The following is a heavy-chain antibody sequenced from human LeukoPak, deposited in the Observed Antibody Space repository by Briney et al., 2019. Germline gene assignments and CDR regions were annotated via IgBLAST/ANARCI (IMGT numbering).Heavy chain of an antibody. J-gene: IGHJ4*02. Sequence: GGSLRLSCAASGFTFSSYAMHWVRQAPGKGLEWVAIISYDGSNKYYADSVKGRFTISRDNSKNTLYLQMNSLRAEDTAVYYCAREAAAAPRGFDYWGQGTLVTVSS. D-gene: IGHD6-13*01. V-gene: IGHV3-30*04. CDR3: AREAAAAPRGFDY. CDR2: ISYDGSNK. CDR1: GFTFSSYA.